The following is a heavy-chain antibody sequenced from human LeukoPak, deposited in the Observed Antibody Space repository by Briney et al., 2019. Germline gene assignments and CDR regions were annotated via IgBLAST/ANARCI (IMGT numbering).Heavy chain of an antibody. J-gene: IGHJ4*02. Sequence: SETLSLTCTVSGGSITSYYLSWIRQPAGKGLEWIGRIHSSGSTNYHPSLKSRVTMSVDTSKNQFSLKLSSVTAADTAVYYCARDTYYYDSSGYLYFDYWGQGTLVTVSS. CDR1: GGSITSYY. CDR3: ARDTYYYDSSGYLYFDY. D-gene: IGHD3-22*01. V-gene: IGHV4-4*07. CDR2: IHSSGST.